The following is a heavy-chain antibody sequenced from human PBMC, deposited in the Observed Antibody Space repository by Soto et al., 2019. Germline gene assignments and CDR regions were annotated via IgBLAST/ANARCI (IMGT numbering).Heavy chain of an antibody. CDR2: IFATSTTI. CDR1: GVPVSSCS. Sequence: PGGSLRLSCIASGVPVSSCSLVWGRLAPGKGQEWVSYIFATSTTIYYADSVKGRFTVSRDNAQNSLFLLMNSLRAEDTAVYYCARDKDWAFDYWGQGTLVTVSS. J-gene: IGHJ4*02. V-gene: IGHV3-48*04. D-gene: IGHD3-9*01. CDR3: ARDKDWAFDY.